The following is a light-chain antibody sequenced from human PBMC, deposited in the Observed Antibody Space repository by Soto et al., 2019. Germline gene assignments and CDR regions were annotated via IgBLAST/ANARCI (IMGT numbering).Light chain of an antibody. CDR3: QVWDSGSGHVV. Sequence: SYELTQPPSVSVAPGKTASISCGGNTIGSKGVHWYQQKPGQAPVLVIYSDTDLPPVIPERFSGSNSANLATLTISMVEAGDEDDDYCQVWDSGSGHVVFGGGTKVTVL. CDR1: TIGSKG. V-gene: IGLV3-21*04. J-gene: IGLJ2*01. CDR2: SDT.